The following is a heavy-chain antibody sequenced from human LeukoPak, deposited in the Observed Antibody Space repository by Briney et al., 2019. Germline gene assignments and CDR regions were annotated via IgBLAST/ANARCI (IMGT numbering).Heavy chain of an antibody. CDR2: NYYSWST. V-gene: IGHV4-31*03. J-gene: IGHJ4*02. Sequence: SETLSQICTVGGGSISNGVYYWSWRRQHPGKGLEWIGYNYYSWSTYYSPSLKSRLTMSVDTSKNQFSLQLSSVTAADTAVYYCARDLGGFSFDFWGQGTLVTVS. CDR1: GGSISNGVYY. CDR3: ARDLGGFSFDF. D-gene: IGHD2-15*01.